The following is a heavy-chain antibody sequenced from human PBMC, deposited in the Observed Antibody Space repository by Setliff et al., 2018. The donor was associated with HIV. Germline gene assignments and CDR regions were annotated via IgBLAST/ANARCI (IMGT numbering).Heavy chain of an antibody. V-gene: IGHV4-4*08. CDR3: TRDTGYILSGYRPHWYFDL. CDR1: GVYISNYH. D-gene: IGHD3-9*01. Sequence: SETLSLTCTISGVYISNYHWGWIRQPPGRGLEGIGRIYSTGSTNYNPSLKSRVTISSDTSKNLFSLKLTTVTAADAAVYYCTRDTGYILSGYRPHWYFDLWGRGTLVTVSS. CDR2: IYSTGST. J-gene: IGHJ2*01.